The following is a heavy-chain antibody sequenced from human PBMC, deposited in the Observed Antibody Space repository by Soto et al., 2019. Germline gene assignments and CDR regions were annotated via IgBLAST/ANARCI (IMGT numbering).Heavy chain of an antibody. V-gene: IGHV1-18*01. D-gene: IGHD3-10*01. CDR3: AREQTRGEKYGEFFDY. CDR1: GYMFTSYG. J-gene: IGHJ4*02. CDR2: ISDYNGNT. Sequence: ASVKVSCKASGYMFTSYGISWVRQAPGQGLEWMGWISDYNGNTNYAQKFQGRVTLTTDISTNTAYMELRSLRSDDTAVFFCAREQTRGEKYGEFFDYWGQGTLVTVSS.